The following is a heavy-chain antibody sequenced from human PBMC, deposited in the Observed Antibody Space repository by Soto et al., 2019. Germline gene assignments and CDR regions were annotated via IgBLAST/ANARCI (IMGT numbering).Heavy chain of an antibody. D-gene: IGHD2-2*01. CDR3: AKDPVGDIVVVPAAPGGFDP. CDR1: GFTFRSYG. J-gene: IGHJ5*02. V-gene: IGHV3-30*18. Sequence: PGGALILSFAASGFTFRSYGMHWVRQAPGKGLEWVAVISYDGSNKYYADSVKGRFTISRDNSKNTLYLQMNSLRAEDTAVYYCAKDPVGDIVVVPAAPGGFDPWGQGTLVT. CDR2: ISYDGSNK.